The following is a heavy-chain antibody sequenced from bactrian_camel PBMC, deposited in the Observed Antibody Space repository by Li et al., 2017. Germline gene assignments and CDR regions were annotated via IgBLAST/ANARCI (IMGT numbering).Heavy chain of an antibody. CDR1: MFTYSRLC. V-gene: IGHV3S67*01. CDR3: AARGLGADCSGPRRSSAEYVY. CDR2: LDSDGTT. Sequence: VQLVESGGGSVQAGGSLRISCSASMFTYSRLCMAWFRQTPGKEREVVASLDSDGTTEYADSVKGRFTISQGNAENTLYLQMNSLKSEDTAMYFCAARGLGADCSGPRRSSAEYVYWGQGTQVTVS. J-gene: IGHJ4*01. D-gene: IGHD3*01.